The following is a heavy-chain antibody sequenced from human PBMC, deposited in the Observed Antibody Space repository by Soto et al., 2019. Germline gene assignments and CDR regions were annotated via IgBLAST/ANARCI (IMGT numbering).Heavy chain of an antibody. CDR3: ARDSYYTSGNYFPYYTYAMDV. CDR1: GYSFTNDW. J-gene: IGHJ6*02. V-gene: IGHV5-10-1*01. D-gene: IGHD3-10*01. CDR2: VDPTDSYS. Sequence: GESLKISCKGSGYSFTNDWITWVRQIPGKGLEWLGRVDPTDSYSNYSPSFQGHVTISADKSISTAYLQWSSLKASDTAMYYCARDSYYTSGNYFPYYTYAMDVWAQGTTVTVSS.